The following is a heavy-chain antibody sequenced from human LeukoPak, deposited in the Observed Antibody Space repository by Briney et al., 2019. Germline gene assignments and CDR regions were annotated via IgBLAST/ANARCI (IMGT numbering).Heavy chain of an antibody. CDR2: ISYDGSNK. V-gene: IGHV3-30-3*01. CDR1: GFTFSSYA. Sequence: GGSLRLSCAASGFTFSSYAVHWVRQAPGKGLEWVAVISYDGSNKYYADSVKGRFTISRDNSKNTLYLQMNSLRAEDTAVYYCARDGDGYFDYWGQGTLVTVSS. D-gene: IGHD3-10*01. CDR3: ARDGDGYFDY. J-gene: IGHJ4*02.